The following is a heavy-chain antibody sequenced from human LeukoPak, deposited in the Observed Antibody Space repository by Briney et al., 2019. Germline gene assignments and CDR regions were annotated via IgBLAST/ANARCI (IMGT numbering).Heavy chain of an antibody. Sequence: SETLSLTCAVYGGSFSGYYWNWIRQPPGKGLEWIGEINHSGSTNYNPSLKSRVTISVDTSKNQFSLKLSSVTAADTAVYYCASPSGYSYGLVYWGQGTLVTVSS. V-gene: IGHV4-34*01. CDR2: INHSGST. CDR3: ASPSGYSYGLVY. D-gene: IGHD5-18*01. CDR1: GGSFSGYY. J-gene: IGHJ4*02.